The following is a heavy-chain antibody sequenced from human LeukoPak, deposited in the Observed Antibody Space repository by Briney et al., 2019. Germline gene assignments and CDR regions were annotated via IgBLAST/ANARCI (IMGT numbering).Heavy chain of an antibody. D-gene: IGHD4-17*01. CDR3: ARVSAPPDYGDYVSENWFDP. V-gene: IGHV1-18*01. Sequence: ASVKVSCKASGYTFTSYGISWVRQAPGQGLEWMGWISAYNGNTNYAQKFQGRVTMTTDTSTSTAYMELRNLRSDDTAVYYCARVSAPPDYGDYVSENWFDPWGQGALVTVPS. CDR2: ISAYNGNT. J-gene: IGHJ5*02. CDR1: GYTFTSYG.